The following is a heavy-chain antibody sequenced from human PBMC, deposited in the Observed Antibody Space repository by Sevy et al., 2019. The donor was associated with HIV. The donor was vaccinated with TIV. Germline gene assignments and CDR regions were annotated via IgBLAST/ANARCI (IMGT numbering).Heavy chain of an antibody. CDR3: ARARFLEWLWDY. D-gene: IGHD3-3*01. Sequence: GGSLRLSCAASGFTFSSYEMNWVRQAPGKGLEWVSYISSSGSTIYYADSVKGRFIISRDNAKNSLYLQMNSLRAEDTAVYYCARARFLEWLWDYWGQGTLVTVSS. CDR2: ISSSGSTI. J-gene: IGHJ4*02. CDR1: GFTFSSYE. V-gene: IGHV3-48*03.